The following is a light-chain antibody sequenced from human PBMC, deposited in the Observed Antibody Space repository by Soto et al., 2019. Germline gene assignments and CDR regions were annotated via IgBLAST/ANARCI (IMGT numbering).Light chain of an antibody. J-gene: IGLJ3*02. Sequence: QSVLTQPASVSGSPGQSITISCTGTSSDVGAYNYVSWYQQHPGKAPKLMIFDVSNRPSGVSNRFSGSKSGNTASLTISGLQAEDEADYYCSSYTTATTRVFGVGTKLTVL. CDR3: SSYTTATTRV. V-gene: IGLV2-14*01. CDR1: SSDVGAYNY. CDR2: DVS.